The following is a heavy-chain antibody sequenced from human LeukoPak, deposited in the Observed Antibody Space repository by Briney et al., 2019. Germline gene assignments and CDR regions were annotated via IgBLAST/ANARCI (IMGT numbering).Heavy chain of an antibody. CDR3: ARSMFGELLFSFDY. V-gene: IGHV4-59*08. CDR2: IYYSGST. CDR1: GGSISSYY. D-gene: IGHD3-10*02. J-gene: IGHJ4*02. Sequence: SETLSLTCTVSGGSISSYYWSWIRQPPGKGLEWIGYIYYSGSTNYNPSLKSRVTISVDMSKNQFPLKLSSVTAADTAVYYCARSMFGELLFSFDYWGQGTLVTVSS.